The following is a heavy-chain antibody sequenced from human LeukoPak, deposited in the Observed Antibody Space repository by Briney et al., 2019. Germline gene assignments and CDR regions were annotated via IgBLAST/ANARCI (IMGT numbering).Heavy chain of an antibody. CDR3: ATEYGLGKTGLYFDY. V-gene: IGHV1-24*01. CDR2: FDPEDGET. J-gene: IGHJ4*02. CDR1: GYTLTELS. Sequence: ASVKVSCMVSGYTLTELSMHWVRQAPGKGLEWMGGFDPEDGETIYAQKFQGRVTMTEDTSTDTAYMELSSLRSEDTAVYYCATEYGLGKTGLYFDYWGQGTLVTVSS. D-gene: IGHD3-10*01.